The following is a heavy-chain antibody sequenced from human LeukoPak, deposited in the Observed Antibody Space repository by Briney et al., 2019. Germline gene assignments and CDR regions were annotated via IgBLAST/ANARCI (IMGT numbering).Heavy chain of an antibody. V-gene: IGHV3-11*04. J-gene: IGHJ4*02. D-gene: IGHD1-20*01. CDR3: ARTMTGTTLDY. CDR2: ISSSDSTI. Sequence: GSLRLSCAASGFNFSDYYLSWIRQAPGKGLEWVSYISSSDSTIYYADSVRGRFTISRDNAKNSLYLQMNSLRAEDAAVYYCARTMTGTTLDYWGQGTLVTVSS. CDR1: GFNFSDYY.